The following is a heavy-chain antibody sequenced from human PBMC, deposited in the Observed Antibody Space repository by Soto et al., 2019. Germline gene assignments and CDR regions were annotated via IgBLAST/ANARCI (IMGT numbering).Heavy chain of an antibody. CDR2: ISSSGSGI. CDR3: ARDCGGDCYPFDF. D-gene: IGHD2-21*01. J-gene: IGHJ4*02. V-gene: IGHV3-11*01. Sequence: GGSLRLSCAASGFTFSDYYMGWIRQAPGRGLEWVSYISSSGSGIYYADSVKGRFTVSRDNAENSLYLQMNSLRAEDTAMYYCARDCGGDCYPFDFWGLGTLVTVSS. CDR1: GFTFSDYY.